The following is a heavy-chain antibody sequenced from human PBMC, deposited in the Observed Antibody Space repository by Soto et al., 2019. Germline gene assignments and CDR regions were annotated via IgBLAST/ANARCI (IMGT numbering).Heavy chain of an antibody. Sequence: SESLSLTCAVYGGSFCGYYWSWIRQPPGKGLEWIGEINHSGSTNYNPSLKSRVTISVDTSKNQFSLKLSSVTAADTAVYYCARGLPYYYDSSGYRRDYFDYWGQGTLVTVSS. CDR1: GGSFCGYY. V-gene: IGHV4-34*01. CDR3: ARGLPYYYDSSGYRRDYFDY. D-gene: IGHD3-22*01. CDR2: INHSGST. J-gene: IGHJ4*02.